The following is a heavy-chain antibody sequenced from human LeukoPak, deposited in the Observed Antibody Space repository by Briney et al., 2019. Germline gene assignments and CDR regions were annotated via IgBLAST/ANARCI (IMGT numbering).Heavy chain of an antibody. D-gene: IGHD6-19*01. J-gene: IGHJ6*02. CDR2: ISGSGGST. Sequence: GESLRLSCAASGFTFSSYAMSWVRQAPGKGLEWVSGISGSGGSTYYADSVKGRFTISRDNSKNTLYLQMNSLRAEDTAVYYCAKGGQIAVAPYGMDVWGQGTTVTVSS. CDR3: AKGGQIAVAPYGMDV. CDR1: GFTFSSYA. V-gene: IGHV3-23*01.